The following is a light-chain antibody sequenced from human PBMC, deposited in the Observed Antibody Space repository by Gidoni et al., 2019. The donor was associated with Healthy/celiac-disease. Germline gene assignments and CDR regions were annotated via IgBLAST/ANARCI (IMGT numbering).Light chain of an antibody. CDR3: QQYGSSPT. CDR2: GAS. CDR1: QSVSSSY. J-gene: IGKJ4*01. Sequence: ELVLTQSPGTLSLSPRERATLSCRDSQSVSSSYLAWYQQKPGQAPRLLIYGASSRATGIPDRFSGSGSGTDFTLTISRLEPEDFAVYYCQQYGSSPTFGGGTKVEIK. V-gene: IGKV3-20*01.